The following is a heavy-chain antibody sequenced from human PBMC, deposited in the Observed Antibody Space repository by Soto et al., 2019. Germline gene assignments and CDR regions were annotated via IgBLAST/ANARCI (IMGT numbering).Heavy chain of an antibody. V-gene: IGHV2-5*02. CDR2: IYWDDDK. CDR1: GFSLTTSGVG. J-gene: IGHJ4*02. CDR3: AHRVLRTVFGLVTTTAIYFDF. D-gene: IGHD3-3*01. Sequence: SGPTLVNPTQTLALTCTFSGFSLTTSGVGVGWIRQSPGKAPEWLALIYWDDDKRYSPSLKSRLTITKDTSKNQVVLTMANLDPADTATYYCAHRVLRTVFGLVTTTAIYFDFWGQGTPVTVSS.